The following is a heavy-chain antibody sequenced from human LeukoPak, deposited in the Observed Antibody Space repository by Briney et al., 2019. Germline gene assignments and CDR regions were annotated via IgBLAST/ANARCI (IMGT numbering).Heavy chain of an antibody. D-gene: IGHD3-10*01. CDR3: AKGITMVRGVIFGFDY. CDR1: GFTFSSYW. V-gene: IGHV3-7*03. CDR2: IKQDGSEK. Sequence: GGSLRLSCAASGFTFSSYWMSWVRQAPGKGLEWVANIKQDGSEKYYVDSVKGRFTISRDNAKNSLYLQMNSLRAEDTALYYCAKGITMVRGVIFGFDYWGQGTLVTVSS. J-gene: IGHJ4*02.